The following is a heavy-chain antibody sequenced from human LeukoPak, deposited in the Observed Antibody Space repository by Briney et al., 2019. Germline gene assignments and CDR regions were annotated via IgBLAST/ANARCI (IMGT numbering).Heavy chain of an antibody. D-gene: IGHD3-10*01. CDR1: GFTFSSYA. V-gene: IGHV3-30-3*01. Sequence: GGSLRLSCAASGFTFSSYAMRWVRQAPGKGLEWMAFISYDGSNKYLADSLKGRFTISRDNSKDTLYLQMNSLRAEDTAVYYCARDQGRFGELISFFASWGQGTLVTVSS. J-gene: IGHJ4*02. CDR2: ISYDGSNK. CDR3: ARDQGRFGELISFFAS.